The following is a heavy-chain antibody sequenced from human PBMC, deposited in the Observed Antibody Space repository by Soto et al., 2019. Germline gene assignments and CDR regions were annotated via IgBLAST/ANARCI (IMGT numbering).Heavy chain of an antibody. V-gene: IGHV1-69*06. CDR3: ARVRDPHLDHYGLDV. CDR2: LIPIYDAP. CDR1: GFTFNVYG. J-gene: IGHJ6*02. Sequence: ASVKVSCKTSGFTFNVYGIHWVRQAPGQGLEWVGGLIPIYDAPYYAQKFLGRVTITADKSTTTVHLELHSLRSEDTAVYFCARVRDPHLDHYGLDVWGQGTTVTVSS.